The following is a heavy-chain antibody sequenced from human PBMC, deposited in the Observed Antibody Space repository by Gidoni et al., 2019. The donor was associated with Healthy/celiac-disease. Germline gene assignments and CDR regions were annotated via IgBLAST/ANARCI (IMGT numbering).Heavy chain of an antibody. CDR3: AKDLGGYDSAHWFDP. J-gene: IGHJ5*02. CDR2: ISGSGGST. V-gene: IGHV3-23*01. D-gene: IGHD5-12*01. Sequence: AISGSGGSTYYADSVKGRFTISRDNSKNTLYLQMNSLRAEDTAVYYCAKDLGGYDSAHWFDPWGQGTLVTVSS.